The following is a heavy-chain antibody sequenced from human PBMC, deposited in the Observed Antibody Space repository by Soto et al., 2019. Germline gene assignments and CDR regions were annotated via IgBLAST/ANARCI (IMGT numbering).Heavy chain of an antibody. J-gene: IGHJ6*02. Sequence: QVQLVQSGAEVKKPGSSVKVSCKASRGTFTNYIISWVRQAPGQGIEWMGRITPILDRANYAQKFQGRVTLAAARLPSPASMELSSLNSEDPAVFYCASRLVYGANTGMAVWGQGTAVTVSS. CDR1: RGTFTNYI. V-gene: IGHV1-69*02. D-gene: IGHD4-17*01. CDR2: ITPILDRA. CDR3: ASRLVYGANTGMAV.